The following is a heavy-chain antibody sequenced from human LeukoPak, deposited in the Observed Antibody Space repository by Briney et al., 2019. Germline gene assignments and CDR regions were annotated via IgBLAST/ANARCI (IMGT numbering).Heavy chain of an antibody. CDR2: IKSKADGGTT. CDR3: TTDWERYFVPDKDPIDY. D-gene: IGHD3-9*01. V-gene: IGHV3-15*01. Sequence: GGSLRLSCAASGFTFSNAWMSWVRQAPGKGLEWVGRIKSKADGGTTDYAAPVKGRFTISRNDSKNTLYLQMNSLKTEDTAVYYCTTDWERYFVPDKDPIDYWGQGTLVTVSS. J-gene: IGHJ4*02. CDR1: GFTFSNAW.